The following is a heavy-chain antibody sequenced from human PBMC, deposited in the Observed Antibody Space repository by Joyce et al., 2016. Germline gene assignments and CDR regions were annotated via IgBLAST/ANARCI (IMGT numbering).Heavy chain of an antibody. CDR2: IYQNEST. D-gene: IGHD3-10*01. CDR1: GGSVSSGGYS. J-gene: IGHJ6*02. Sequence: QMQLQESGPGLVKPSQPLSLTCAVSGGSVSSGGYSGTWIRQPPGKGLEWIGHIYQNESTYYNPSRQSRVTRSVDRSKNQFSLKLRSVTAADTAVYYCARAYGSGSYSYYYGMDVWGQGTTVTVSS. CDR3: ARAYGSGSYSYYYGMDV. V-gene: IGHV4-30-2*01.